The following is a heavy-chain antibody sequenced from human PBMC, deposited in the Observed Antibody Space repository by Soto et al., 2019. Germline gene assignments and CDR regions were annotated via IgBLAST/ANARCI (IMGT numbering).Heavy chain of an antibody. CDR3: AKGSRMWTPDY. CDR2: ISTGNGNT. CDR1: GYTFTDYA. Sequence: ASVKVSCKTSGYTFTDYAIHWVLQAPGQTLGWMGWISTGNGNTKFSQKFQGRVTITRDTSATTAYMELTSLRPEDTAVYYCAKGSRMWTPDYWGQGTLVTVSS. V-gene: IGHV1-3*04. J-gene: IGHJ4*02. D-gene: IGHD2-21*01.